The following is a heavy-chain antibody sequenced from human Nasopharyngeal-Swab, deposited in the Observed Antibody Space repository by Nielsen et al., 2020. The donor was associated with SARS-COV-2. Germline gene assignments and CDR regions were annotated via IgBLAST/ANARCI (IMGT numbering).Heavy chain of an antibody. CDR2: IKQDGSEK. CDR1: GFTFSSYW. V-gene: IGHV3-7*01. J-gene: IGHJ4*02. D-gene: IGHD2-2*03. Sequence: GESLKISCAASGFTFSSYWMSWVRQAPGKGLEWVANIKQDGSEKYYVDSVEGRFTISRDNAKNSLYLQMNSLRAEDTAVYYCARVEGGYCSSTSCFSYYFDYWGQGTLVTVSS. CDR3: ARVEGGYCSSTSCFSYYFDY.